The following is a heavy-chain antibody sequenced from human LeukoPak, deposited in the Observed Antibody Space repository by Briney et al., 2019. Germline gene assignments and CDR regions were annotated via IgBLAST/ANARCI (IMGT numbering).Heavy chain of an antibody. CDR2: IYPGDSDA. CDR1: GYSFTNYW. D-gene: IGHD6-13*01. CDR3: ARTYSSSWYGGSFDY. J-gene: IGHJ4*02. V-gene: IGHV5-51*01. Sequence: GESLKISCKGSGYSFTNYWIAWVRQMPGQGLEWMAIIYPGDSDARYSPSFQGQVTISVDKSISTAYLQWSSLKASDTAMYYCARTYSSSWYGGSFDYWGQGTLVTVSS.